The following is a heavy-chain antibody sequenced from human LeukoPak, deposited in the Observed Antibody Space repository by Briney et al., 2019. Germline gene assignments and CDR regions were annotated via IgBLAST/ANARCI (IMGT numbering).Heavy chain of an antibody. D-gene: IGHD7-27*01. CDR3: ARAPVSTGDLYFDY. Sequence: SETLSLTCTVSGGSINNFYWSWIRQPPGKGLEWIGYIYYSGSTNYNPSLKSRVTISVDTSKNQFSLKLSSVTAADTAVYYCARAPVSTGDLYFDYWGQGTLVTVSS. J-gene: IGHJ4*02. V-gene: IGHV4-59*08. CDR1: GGSINNFY. CDR2: IYYSGST.